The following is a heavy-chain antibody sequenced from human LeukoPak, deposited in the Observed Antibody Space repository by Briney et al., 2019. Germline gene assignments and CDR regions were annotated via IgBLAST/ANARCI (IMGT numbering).Heavy chain of an antibody. Sequence: GGSLRLSCAASGFTFDDYAMHWVRQAPGKGLEWVSGISWNSGSIGYADSVKGRFTISRDNAKNSLYLQMNSLRAEDTALYYCAKDRKAAAGKGALDYWGQGTLVTVSS. D-gene: IGHD6-13*01. V-gene: IGHV3-9*01. CDR1: GFTFDDYA. CDR3: AKDRKAAAGKGALDY. J-gene: IGHJ4*02. CDR2: ISWNSGSI.